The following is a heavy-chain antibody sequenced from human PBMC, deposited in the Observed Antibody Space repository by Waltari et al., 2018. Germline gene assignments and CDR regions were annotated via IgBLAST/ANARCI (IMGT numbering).Heavy chain of an antibody. V-gene: IGHV3-23*01. J-gene: IGHJ4*02. CDR1: GFIFGINA. CDR2: ISYNGGTT. Sequence: EVQLLESGGDLVQPGGSLRLSCTVSGFIFGINAMTWVRQAPGKGLEWVSGISYNGGTTYYADSVKARFTISRDNSRNTLFLQMNSLRAEDTAVYYCARDQFGLAAVRALLSWGRGTLVTVSS. CDR3: ARDQFGLAAVRALLS. D-gene: IGHD6-13*01.